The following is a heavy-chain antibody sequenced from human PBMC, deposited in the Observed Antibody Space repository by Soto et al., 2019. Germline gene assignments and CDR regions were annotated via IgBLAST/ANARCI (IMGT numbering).Heavy chain of an antibody. CDR2: IYYSGST. Sequence: SETLSLTCTVSGGSISSYYLSWIRQPPGKGLEWIGYIYYSGSTNYNPSLKSRVTISVDTSKNQFSLKLSSVTAADTAVYYCARVWGYAFDYWGQGTLVTVSS. J-gene: IGHJ4*02. CDR3: ARVWGYAFDY. CDR1: GGSISSYY. V-gene: IGHV4-59*01. D-gene: IGHD3-16*01.